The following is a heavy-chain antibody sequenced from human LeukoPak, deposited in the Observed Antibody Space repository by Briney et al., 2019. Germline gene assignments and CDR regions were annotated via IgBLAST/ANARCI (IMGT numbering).Heavy chain of an antibody. CDR1: GFTFSGSA. Sequence: GGSLRLSCAASGFTFSGSAMHWVRQASGKGLEWVGRIRSKANSYATAYAASVKGRFTISRDDSKNTAHLQMNSLKTEDTAVYYCTRLSRNYYYYMDVWGKGTTVTVSS. CDR3: TRLSRNYYYYMDV. CDR2: IRSKANSYAT. V-gene: IGHV3-73*01. J-gene: IGHJ6*03.